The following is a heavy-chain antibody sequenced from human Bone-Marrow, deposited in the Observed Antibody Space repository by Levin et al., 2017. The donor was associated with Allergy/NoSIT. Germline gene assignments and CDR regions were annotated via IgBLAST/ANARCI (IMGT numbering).Heavy chain of an antibody. D-gene: IGHD4-23*01. CDR2: IRQDGSDK. J-gene: IGHJ6*02. CDR1: GFIFGHFW. V-gene: IGHV3-7*01. CDR3: ARASLTTVVTDYFYYGMDR. Sequence: GGSLRLSCAASGFIFGHFWMTWVRQAPGKGLEWVANIRQDGSDKYYVDSVKGRFTISKDSATDSVYLEMNDLRVEDTGVYYCARASLTTVVTDYFYYGMDRWGQGTTVIVSS.